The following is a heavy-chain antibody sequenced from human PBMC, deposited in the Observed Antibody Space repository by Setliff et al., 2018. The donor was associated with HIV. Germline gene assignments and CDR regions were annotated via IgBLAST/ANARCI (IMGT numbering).Heavy chain of an antibody. CDR3: ARETYYYDNPQYYYYYMDV. CDR1: GDSISTDY. D-gene: IGHD3-22*01. V-gene: IGHV4-4*09. J-gene: IGHJ6*03. CDR2: IYNSAST. Sequence: SETLSLTCTVSGDSISTDYWTWIRQPPGKGLEWIGYIYNSASTNYNPSLKSRVTISVDTSKNQFSLKLRSVTAADTAVYYCARETYYYDNPQYYYYYMDVWGKGTTVTVSS.